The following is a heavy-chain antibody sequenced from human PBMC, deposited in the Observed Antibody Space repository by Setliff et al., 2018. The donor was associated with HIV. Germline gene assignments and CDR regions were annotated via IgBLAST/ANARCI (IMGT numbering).Heavy chain of an antibody. D-gene: IGHD6-6*01. CDR2: IIPIFGTA. V-gene: IGHV1-69*13. CDR3: ARGIRGSSQGYYYYYMDV. Sequence: GASVKVSCKASGGTFSSYAISWVRQAPGQGLEWMGGIIPIFGTANYAQKFQGRVTITADESTSTAYMELSSLRSEDTAVYYCARGIRGSSQGYYYYYMDVWGKGTTVTVS. CDR1: GGTFSSYA. J-gene: IGHJ6*03.